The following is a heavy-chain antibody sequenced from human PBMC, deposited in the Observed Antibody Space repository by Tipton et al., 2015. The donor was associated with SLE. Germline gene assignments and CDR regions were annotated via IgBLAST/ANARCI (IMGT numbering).Heavy chain of an antibody. CDR3: ARALGYCSGGSCADAFDI. CDR1: GGSISSGYYY. J-gene: IGHJ3*02. D-gene: IGHD2-15*01. CDR2: MYYSGST. Sequence: TLSLTCTVSGGSISSGYYYWGWIRQPPGKGLEWIGSMYYSGSTFYNPSLKSRVTISVDTSKNQFSLKLSSVTAADTAVYYCARALGYCSGGSCADAFDIWGQGTMVTVSS. V-gene: IGHV4-39*07.